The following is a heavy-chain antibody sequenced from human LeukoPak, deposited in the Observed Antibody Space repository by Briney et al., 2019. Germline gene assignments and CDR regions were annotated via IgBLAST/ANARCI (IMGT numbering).Heavy chain of an antibody. CDR3: ARSYGGNYFDY. CDR1: GFTFGDYA. CDR2: IRYDGINK. J-gene: IGHJ4*02. D-gene: IGHD4-23*01. Sequence: GRSLRLSCTASGFTFGDYAMSSVRQAPGKGLEWVTFIRYDGINKYYADSVKGRFTISRDNSGNTMYLQINSLRPEDTAVYYCARSYGGNYFDYWGQGTLVTVSS. V-gene: IGHV3-30*02.